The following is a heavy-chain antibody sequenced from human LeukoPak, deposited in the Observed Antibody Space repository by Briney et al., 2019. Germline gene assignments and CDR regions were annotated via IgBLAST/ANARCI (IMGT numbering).Heavy chain of an antibody. CDR3: ARESGYLYGMDV. D-gene: IGHD1-26*01. CDR1: GGSISSYY. J-gene: IGHJ6*02. Sequence: SETLSLTCTVSGGSISSYYWSWIRQLPGKGLEWIGYIYYSGSTNYNPSLKSRVTISVDTSKNQFSLKLSSVTAADTAVYYCARESGYLYGMDVWGQGTTVTVSS. V-gene: IGHV4-59*01. CDR2: IYYSGST.